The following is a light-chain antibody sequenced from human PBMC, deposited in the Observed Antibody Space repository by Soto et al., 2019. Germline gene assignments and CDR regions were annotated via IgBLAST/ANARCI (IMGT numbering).Light chain of an antibody. Sequence: QSALTQPASVSGSPGQSITISCTGTSSDVGGYNYVSWYQQHPGKAPKLMIYEVTKRPSGVPDRFSASKSGNTASLTVSGLQAEDEADYYCSSYGGSTNYVLFGGGTKVTVL. CDR1: SSDVGGYNY. CDR3: SSYGGSTNYVL. J-gene: IGLJ2*01. CDR2: EVT. V-gene: IGLV2-8*01.